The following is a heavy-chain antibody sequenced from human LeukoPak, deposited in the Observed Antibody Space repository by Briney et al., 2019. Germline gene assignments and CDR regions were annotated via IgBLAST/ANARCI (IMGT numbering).Heavy chain of an antibody. V-gene: IGHV4-39*07. Sequence: SETLSLTCTVSGGSISSSSYYWGWIRQPPGKGLEWIGEINHSGSTNYNPSLKSRVTISVDTSKNQFSLKLSSVTAADTAVYYCARGPGIAARPGFDYWGQGTLVTVSS. CDR2: INHSGST. CDR3: ARGPGIAARPGFDY. D-gene: IGHD6-6*01. CDR1: GGSISSSSYY. J-gene: IGHJ4*02.